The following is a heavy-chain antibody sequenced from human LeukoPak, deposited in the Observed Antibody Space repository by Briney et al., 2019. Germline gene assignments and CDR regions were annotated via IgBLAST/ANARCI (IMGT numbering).Heavy chain of an antibody. CDR1: GFTFSSYW. J-gene: IGHJ4*02. Sequence: GGSLRLSCAASGFTFSSYWMSWVRQAPGKGLEWVANIKQDGSEKYYVDSVKGRFTISRDNAKNSLYLQMNSLRAEDTAVYYCAKPVLRYFDWSDYWGQGTLVTVSS. V-gene: IGHV3-7*01. D-gene: IGHD3-9*01. CDR2: IKQDGSEK. CDR3: AKPVLRYFDWSDY.